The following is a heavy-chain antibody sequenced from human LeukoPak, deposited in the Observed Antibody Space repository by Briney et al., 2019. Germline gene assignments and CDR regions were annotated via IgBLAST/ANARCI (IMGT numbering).Heavy chain of an antibody. D-gene: IGHD3-22*01. J-gene: IGHJ4*02. CDR2: ISSSSSYI. CDR3: ATDPASITMIVVADDY. V-gene: IGHV3-21*01. Sequence: GGSLRLSCAASGFTFSSYSMNWVRQAPGKGLEWVSSISSSSSYIYYADSVKGRFTISRDNAKNSLYLQMNSLRAEDTAVYYCATDPASITMIVVADDYWGQGTLVTVSS. CDR1: GFTFSSYS.